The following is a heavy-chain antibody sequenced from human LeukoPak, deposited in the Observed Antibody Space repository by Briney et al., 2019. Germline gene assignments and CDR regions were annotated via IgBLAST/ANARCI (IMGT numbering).Heavy chain of an antibody. V-gene: IGHV1-2*04. CDR1: GYTFTGYY. CDR2: INPNSGGT. CDR3: ARGTRITISGVVIGSGPIDAFDI. D-gene: IGHD3-3*01. J-gene: IGHJ3*02. Sequence: ASVKVSCKASGYTFTGYYMHWVRQAPGQGLEWMGWINPNSGGTNYAQKFQGWVTMTRDTSISTAYMELSRLRSDDTAVYYCARGTRITISGVVIGSGPIDAFDIWGQGTTVTVSS.